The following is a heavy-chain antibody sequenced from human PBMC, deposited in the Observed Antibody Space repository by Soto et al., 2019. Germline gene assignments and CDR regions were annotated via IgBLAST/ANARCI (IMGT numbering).Heavy chain of an antibody. Sequence: SETLSLTCAVSGGSIETNDYFWGWIRQPPGKGLEWIGSIDYNGVTSYDPSLKSRVAISKDTSKNQFSLTMTSVTAADTAVYHGAKVLLGATRLRHSDSDCWGKRILVTVSS. J-gene: IGHJ4*02. CDR1: GGSIETNDYF. CDR3: AKVLLGATRLRHSDSDC. V-gene: IGHV4-39*07. CDR2: IDYNGVT. D-gene: IGHD1-26*01.